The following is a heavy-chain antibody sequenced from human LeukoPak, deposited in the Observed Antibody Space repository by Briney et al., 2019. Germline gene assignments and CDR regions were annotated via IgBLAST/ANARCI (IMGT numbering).Heavy chain of an antibody. Sequence: PGGSLRLSCAASGFTFSSYGMHWIRQAPGKGLEWVAFIRYDESDKYYADSVKGRFTISRDNSKNTLYLQMNSLRAEDTAVYYCAKDSSDRPLMYDSSSGDDYWGQGTLVTVSS. V-gene: IGHV3-30*02. D-gene: IGHD3-22*01. J-gene: IGHJ4*02. CDR1: GFTFSSYG. CDR2: IRYDESDK. CDR3: AKDSSDRPLMYDSSSGDDY.